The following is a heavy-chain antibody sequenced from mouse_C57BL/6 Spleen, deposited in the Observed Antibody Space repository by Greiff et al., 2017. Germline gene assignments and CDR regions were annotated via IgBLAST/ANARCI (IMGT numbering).Heavy chain of an antibody. CDR1: GYTFTDYY. CDR2: INPNNGGT. Sequence: VQLQQSGPELVKPGASVKISCKASGYTFTDYYMNWVKQSPGKSLEWIGDINPNNGGTSYNQKFKGKATLTVDKSSSTAYMELRSLTSEDSAVYYCAPIYYGNYRAMDYWGQGTSVTVSS. V-gene: IGHV1-26*01. J-gene: IGHJ4*01. CDR3: APIYYGNYRAMDY. D-gene: IGHD2-1*01.